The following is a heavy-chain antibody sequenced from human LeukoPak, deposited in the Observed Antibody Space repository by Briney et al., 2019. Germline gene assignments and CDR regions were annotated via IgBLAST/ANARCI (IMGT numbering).Heavy chain of an antibody. Sequence: GGSLRLSCAASGFTFSDYYMSWIRQAPGKGLEWVAYTNNRSSHTNYGDPVKGRFIISRDNAKNSMYLQMHSLRVEDTAVYYCARVFGEDGYNSLSLLSWGQGTLVTVSS. CDR1: GFTFSDYY. J-gene: IGHJ4*02. CDR3: ARVFGEDGYNSLSLLS. V-gene: IGHV3-11*06. D-gene: IGHD5-24*01. CDR2: TNNRSSHT.